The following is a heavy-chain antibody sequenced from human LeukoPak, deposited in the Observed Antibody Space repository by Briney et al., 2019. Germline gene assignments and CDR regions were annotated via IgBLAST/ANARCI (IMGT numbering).Heavy chain of an antibody. CDR3: AKGHWGGGSWYYSGWDFDY. J-gene: IGHJ4*02. Sequence: PGGSLRLSCAASGFTFSSYAMSWVRQAPGKGLEWVSAISGSGGSTYYADSVKGRFTISRDNSKNTLYLQMNSLRAEDTAVYYCAKGHWGGGSWYYSGWDFDYWGQGTLVTVSS. D-gene: IGHD6-13*01. CDR1: GFTFSSYA. V-gene: IGHV3-23*01. CDR2: ISGSGGST.